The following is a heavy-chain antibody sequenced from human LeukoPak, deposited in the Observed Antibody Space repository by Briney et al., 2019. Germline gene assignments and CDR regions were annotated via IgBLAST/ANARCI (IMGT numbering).Heavy chain of an antibody. J-gene: IGHJ4*01. V-gene: IGHV3-48*01. D-gene: IGHD5-12*01. CDR1: GFNFIDYS. Sequence: GGSLRLSCAASGFNFIDYSMNWVRQAPGKGLEWISYIGISSGNTKYADSVKGRFTISRDKARNSLYLQMNSLRVEDTAMYYCATDHRYAFDNWGHGTLVTVSS. CDR3: ATDHRYAFDN. CDR2: IGISSGNT.